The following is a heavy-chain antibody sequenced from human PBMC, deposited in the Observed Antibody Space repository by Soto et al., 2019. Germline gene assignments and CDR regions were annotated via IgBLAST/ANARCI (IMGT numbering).Heavy chain of an antibody. J-gene: IGHJ6*02. CDR2: VSLTGDRT. CDR1: RFSFSSYE. V-gene: IGHV3-23*01. D-gene: IGHD6-6*01. CDR3: STSSRNEYHFAMDA. Sequence: EVQLLESGGGLVQPGGSLRLSCVASRFSFSSYEMSWVRQAAGKGLEWVSRVSLTGDRTNYAGSVKGRFTVSRDNFKNTVHLQMNSLRVDDTAVYFCSTSSRNEYHFAMDAWGQGTTVIVSS.